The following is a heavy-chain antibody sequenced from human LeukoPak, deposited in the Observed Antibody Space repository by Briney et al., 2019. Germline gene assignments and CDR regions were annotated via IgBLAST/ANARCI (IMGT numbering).Heavy chain of an antibody. Sequence: GASVKVSCKASGYTFTGYYMHWVRQAPGQGLEWMGWINPNSGGTNYAQKFQGRVTMTRDTSISTAYMELSRLRSDDTAVYYCARKSRSAMVPNDFDYWGQGTLVTVSS. CDR3: ARKSRSAMVPNDFDY. CDR1: GYTFTGYY. J-gene: IGHJ4*02. V-gene: IGHV1-2*02. CDR2: INPNSGGT. D-gene: IGHD4/OR15-4a*01.